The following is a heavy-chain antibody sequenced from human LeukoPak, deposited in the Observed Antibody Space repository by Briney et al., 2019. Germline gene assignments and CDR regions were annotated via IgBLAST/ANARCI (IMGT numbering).Heavy chain of an antibody. Sequence: PGWSLRLSCAASGFTVRSYNMNWVRQAPGPRPEWVSSISSSSSYIYYADSVKGRFTISRDNAKNSPYLQMNSLRAEDTALYYCARGASRADYWGQGTLVTVSS. J-gene: IGHJ4*02. CDR2: ISSSSSYI. V-gene: IGHV3-21*01. CDR3: ARGASRADY. CDR1: GFTVRSYN.